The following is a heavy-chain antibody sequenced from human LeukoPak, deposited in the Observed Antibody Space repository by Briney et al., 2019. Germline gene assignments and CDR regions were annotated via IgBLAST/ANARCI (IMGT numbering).Heavy chain of an antibody. D-gene: IGHD3-22*01. CDR1: GFTLNNAW. J-gene: IGHJ1*01. Sequence: KTGGSLRLSCAASGFTLNNAWMGWVRQAPGKGLEWLGRIKREADGGTIDYAAPVKGRFTISRDDSRNTLYLQMDSLKIEDTAVYYCTTDRYYDNSELQFQHWGRAPWSPSPQ. V-gene: IGHV3-15*01. CDR2: IKREADGGTI. CDR3: TTDRYYDNSELQFQH.